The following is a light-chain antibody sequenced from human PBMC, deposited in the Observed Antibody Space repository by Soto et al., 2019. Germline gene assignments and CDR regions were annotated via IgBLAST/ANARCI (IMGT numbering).Light chain of an antibody. J-gene: IGLJ1*01. CDR2: AVS. Sequence: QSVLTQPASVSGSPGQSITISCTGTSSDVGLYDYVSWYQQHPGKAPQLMIYAVSNRPSGVSNRFSASKSGNTASLFISGLQAEDEADYYCGSYKSDSYYVFGSGTKVTVL. CDR1: SSDVGLYDY. CDR3: GSYKSDSYYV. V-gene: IGLV2-14*01.